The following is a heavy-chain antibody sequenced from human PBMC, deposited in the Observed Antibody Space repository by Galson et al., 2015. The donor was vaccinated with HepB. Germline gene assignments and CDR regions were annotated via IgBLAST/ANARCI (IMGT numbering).Heavy chain of an antibody. Sequence: SLRLSCAASGFTFSNAWMNWVRQAPGKGLEWVGRIKSKTDGGTTDYAAPVKGRFTISRDDSKNTLYLQMNSLKTEDTAVYYCNKGTVTTELYYYGMDVWGQGTTVTVSS. V-gene: IGHV3-15*07. J-gene: IGHJ6*02. CDR3: NKGTVTTELYYYGMDV. CDR2: IKSKTDGGTT. D-gene: IGHD4-17*01. CDR1: GFTFSNAW.